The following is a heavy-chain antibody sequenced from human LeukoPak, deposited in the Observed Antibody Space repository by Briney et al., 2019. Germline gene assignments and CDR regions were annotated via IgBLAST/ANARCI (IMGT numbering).Heavy chain of an antibody. J-gene: IGHJ6*03. CDR3: AKDSGSYNYYYYMDV. CDR1: GFTFSRYG. Sequence: PGGSLRLSCAASGFTFSRYGMHWVRQAPGKGLEWVSFIRYDGSNKYYADSVKGRFTISRDNSKNTLYLQMNSLRAEDTAVYYCAKDSGSYNYYYYMDVWGKGTTVTMSS. D-gene: IGHD3-10*01. CDR2: IRYDGSNK. V-gene: IGHV3-30*02.